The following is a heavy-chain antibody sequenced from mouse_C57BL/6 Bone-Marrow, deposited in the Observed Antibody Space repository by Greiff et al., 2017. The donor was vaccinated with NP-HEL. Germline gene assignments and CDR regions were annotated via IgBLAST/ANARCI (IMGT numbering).Heavy chain of an antibody. D-gene: IGHD1-1*01. CDR3: HHYYGSPWFAY. Sequence: EVKLLESGGGLVQPGGSMKLSCVASGFTFSNYWMNWVRQSPEKGLEWVAQIRLKSDNYATHYAVSVKGRFTISRDDSKSSVYLQMNNLRAEDTGIYYRHHYYGSPWFAYWGQGTLVTVSA. J-gene: IGHJ3*01. CDR2: IRLKSDNYAT. CDR1: GFTFSNYW. V-gene: IGHV6-3*01.